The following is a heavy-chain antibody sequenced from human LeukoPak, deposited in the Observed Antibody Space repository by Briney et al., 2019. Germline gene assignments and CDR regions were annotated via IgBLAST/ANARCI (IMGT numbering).Heavy chain of an antibody. V-gene: IGHV1-18*01. CDR2: ISAYNGIT. D-gene: IGHD7-27*01. J-gene: IGHJ4*02. Sequence: ASVKVSCKASGYTFTSYGISWVRQAPGQGPEWMGWISAYNGITNYAQKLQGRVTMTTDTSTSTAYMELRSLRSDDTAVYYCATNENWGTDLHFDYWGQGTLVTVSS. CDR3: ATNENWGTDLHFDY. CDR1: GYTFTSYG.